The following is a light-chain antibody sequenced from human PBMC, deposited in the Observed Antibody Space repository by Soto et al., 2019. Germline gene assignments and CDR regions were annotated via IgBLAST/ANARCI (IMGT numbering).Light chain of an antibody. CDR3: MQVLQTPYT. V-gene: IGKV2-28*01. J-gene: IGKJ2*01. CDR1: GDLQRSHGYSY. Sequence: DIVMTQSPLSLPVIPGEPASISCRSSGDLQRSHGYSYLDWYLQKPGQSPQLLIYLGSNRASGVPDRFSGSGSCTDFTLKISRVEAEDVGVYYCMQVLQTPYTFGQGTRLEIK. CDR2: LGS.